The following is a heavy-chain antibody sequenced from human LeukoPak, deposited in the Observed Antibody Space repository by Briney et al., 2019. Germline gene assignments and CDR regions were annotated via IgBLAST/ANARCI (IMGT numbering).Heavy chain of an antibody. CDR2: MHPNSDDT. J-gene: IGHJ4*02. CDR3: ARHFGTGDDFDY. Sequence: ASVKVSCKASGYTFTNNDIHWVRQATGQGLEWMGWMHPNSDDTGYAQKFQGRVTMTRNTSISTAYMELSSLRPEDTAVYYCARHFGTGDDFDYWGQGTLLIVSS. D-gene: IGHD1-1*01. V-gene: IGHV1-8*01. CDR1: GYTFTNND.